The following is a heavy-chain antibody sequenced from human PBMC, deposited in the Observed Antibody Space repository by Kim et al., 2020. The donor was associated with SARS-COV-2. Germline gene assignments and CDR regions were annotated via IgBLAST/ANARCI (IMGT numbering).Heavy chain of an antibody. CDR1: GFTFSSYG. D-gene: IGHD3-22*01. V-gene: IGHV3-30*04. CDR2: ISYDGSNK. CDR3: ARDIASYSSGGSYYYYG. Sequence: GGSLRLSCAASGFTFSSYGMHWVRQAPGKGLEWVAVISYDGSNKNYVDSVKGRFTISRDNSKNTLYLQMNSLRAEDTAGYYCARDIASYSSGGSYYYYG. J-gene: IGHJ6*01.